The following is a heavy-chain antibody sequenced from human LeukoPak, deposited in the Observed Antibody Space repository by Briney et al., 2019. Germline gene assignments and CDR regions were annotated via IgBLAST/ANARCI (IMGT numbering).Heavy chain of an antibody. CDR2: IDPSDSYT. Sequence: GESLKISCKGSGYSFTSYWISWVRQVPGKGLEWMGRIDPSDSYTNYSPSFQGHVTISADKSISTAYLQWSSLKASDTAMYYCARLRPVRVVLAAMMDYWGQGTLVTVSS. D-gene: IGHD2-2*01. CDR1: GYSFTSYW. V-gene: IGHV5-10-1*01. CDR3: ARLRPVRVVLAAMMDY. J-gene: IGHJ4*02.